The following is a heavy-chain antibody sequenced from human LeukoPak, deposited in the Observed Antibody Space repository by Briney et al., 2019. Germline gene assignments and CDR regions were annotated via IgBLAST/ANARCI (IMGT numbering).Heavy chain of an antibody. CDR3: AKGAQGRIENLMQLVRDNWFDP. Sequence: GSLRLSCAASEFSVGSNYMTWVRQAPGKGLEWVSLIYSGGSTYYADSVKGRFTISRDNSKNTLYLQMNSLRAEDTAVYYCAKGAQGRIENLMQLVRDNWFDPWGQGTLVTVSS. D-gene: IGHD6-6*01. CDR2: IYSGGST. V-gene: IGHV3-66*01. CDR1: EFSVGSNY. J-gene: IGHJ5*02.